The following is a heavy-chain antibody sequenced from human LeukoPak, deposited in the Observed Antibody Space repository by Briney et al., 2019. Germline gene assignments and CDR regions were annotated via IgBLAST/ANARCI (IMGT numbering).Heavy chain of an antibody. CDR3: ARERGYSSGWVHFDY. D-gene: IGHD6-19*01. CDR2: INHSGST. Sequence: SETLSLTCAVYGGSFSGYYWSWIRQPPGKGLECRGEINHSGSTNYNPSLKSRVTISVDTSKNQFSLKLSSVTASDTAVYYCARERGYSSGWVHFDYWGQGTLVTVSS. J-gene: IGHJ4*02. V-gene: IGHV4-34*01. CDR1: GGSFSGYY.